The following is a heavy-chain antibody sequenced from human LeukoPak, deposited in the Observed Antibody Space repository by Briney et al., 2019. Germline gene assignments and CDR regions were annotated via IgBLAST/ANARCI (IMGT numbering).Heavy chain of an antibody. CDR3: ARAGVVWLRPVHAFDI. Sequence: SVKVSCKASGGTFSSYAISWVRQAPGQGLEWMGGIIPIFGTANYAQKFQGRVTITADESTSTAYMELSSLRSEDTAVYYCARAGVVWLRPVHAFDIWGQGAMVTVSS. V-gene: IGHV1-69*13. D-gene: IGHD5-12*01. CDR1: GGTFSSYA. J-gene: IGHJ3*02. CDR2: IIPIFGTA.